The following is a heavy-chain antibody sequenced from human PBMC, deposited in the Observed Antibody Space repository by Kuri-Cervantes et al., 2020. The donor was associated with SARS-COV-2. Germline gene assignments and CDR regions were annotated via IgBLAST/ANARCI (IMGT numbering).Heavy chain of an antibody. J-gene: IGHJ3*02. CDR1: GGAINTYNW. Sequence: GSLRLSCVVSGGAINTYNWWTWVRQSPGKGLQWIGEIFHDGFTKFNPSLSLRGRVTMSLDKSKNQFSLNLTSVTAADTAVYYCARESTYTFDIWGQGTLVTVSS. D-gene: IGHD2-2*02. CDR3: ARESTYTFDI. CDR2: IFHDGFT. V-gene: IGHV4-4*02.